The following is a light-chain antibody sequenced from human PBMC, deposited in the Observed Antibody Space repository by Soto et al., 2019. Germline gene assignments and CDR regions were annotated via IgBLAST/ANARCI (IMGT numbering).Light chain of an antibody. CDR3: SSYTSSSTYV. Sequence: QSVLTQPASVSGSPGQSITISCTGTSSDVGGYNYVSWHQQHPGKAPKLMIYDVSNRPSGVSNRFSGSKSGNTASLTISGLQAEDEADYYCSSYTSSSTYVXGTGTKVTV. J-gene: IGLJ1*01. V-gene: IGLV2-14*01. CDR1: SSDVGGYNY. CDR2: DVS.